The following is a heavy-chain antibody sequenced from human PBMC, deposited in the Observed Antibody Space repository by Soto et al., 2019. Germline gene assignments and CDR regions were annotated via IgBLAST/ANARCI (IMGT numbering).Heavy chain of an antibody. CDR3: ARHIADPSMTASFNY. CDR2: IYPGDSDA. D-gene: IGHD2-21*02. V-gene: IGHV5-51*01. J-gene: IGHJ4*02. CDR1: GYSFLNYW. Sequence: PGESLKISCKTSGYSFLNYWIGWVRQMPGKGLEWMGIIYPGDSDARYSPSFQGQVTISADKSIGTVYLQWSSLKASDTAMYYCARHIADPSMTASFNYWGQGTQVTVSS.